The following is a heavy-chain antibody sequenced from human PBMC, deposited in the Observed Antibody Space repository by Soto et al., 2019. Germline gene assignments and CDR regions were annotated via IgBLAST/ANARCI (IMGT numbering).Heavy chain of an antibody. CDR1: GFSFGTYV. CDR2: ISGSGGRV. J-gene: IGHJ5*02. V-gene: IGHV3-23*01. CDR3: AKDGNPIPYLTGYYRLGWFDP. D-gene: IGHD3-9*01. Sequence: EVQLLESGGGMVEPRGSLKLSCAASGFSFGTYVMNWVRQAPGKGLEWVSGISGSGGRVYSADSVKGRFTISRDNSRNTLYLQMNSLRAEDTAIYYCAKDGNPIPYLTGYYRLGWFDPWGQGTLVTVSS.